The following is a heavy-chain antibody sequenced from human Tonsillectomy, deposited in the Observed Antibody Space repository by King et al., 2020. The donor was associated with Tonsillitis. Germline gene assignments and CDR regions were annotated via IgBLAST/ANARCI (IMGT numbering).Heavy chain of an antibody. CDR1: GFSLSNARMG. CDR3: ARIYGDYSTVFDY. V-gene: IGHV2-26*01. Sequence: NLKESGPVLVKPTETLTLTCTVSGFSLSNARMGVSWIRQPPGKALEWLAHSVSNGEKSYSTSLKSRLTISKDTSKSQVVLTMTNMDPVDTATYYCARIYGDYSTVFDYWGQGTLVTVSS. CDR2: SVSNGEK. D-gene: IGHD4-17*01. J-gene: IGHJ4*02.